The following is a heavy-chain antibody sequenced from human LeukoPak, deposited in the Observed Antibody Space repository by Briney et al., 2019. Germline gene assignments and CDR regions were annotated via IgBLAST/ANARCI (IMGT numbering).Heavy chain of an antibody. CDR1: GFTFSTYA. Sequence: GGSLRLSCAASGFTFSTYAMAWVRQAPGGGLEWVSGISGDGYSTYYADSVKGRFAISRDNSKSTLYLQMNSLRAEDTAVYYCAKDFGRNLGGPGYWGRGTRVTVSS. D-gene: IGHD3-10*01. J-gene: IGHJ4*02. V-gene: IGHV3-23*01. CDR3: AKDFGRNLGGPGY. CDR2: ISGDGYST.